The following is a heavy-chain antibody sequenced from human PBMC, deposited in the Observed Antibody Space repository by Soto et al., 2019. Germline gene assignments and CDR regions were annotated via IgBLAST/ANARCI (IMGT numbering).Heavy chain of an antibody. J-gene: IGHJ4*02. CDR2: LYSTGVT. D-gene: IGHD1-1*01. CDR1: GDSINSRSYS. CDR3: ARSFTGTYLFDY. Sequence: QLQLQVSGPGLVKPSKTLSLTCTVSGDSINSRSYSWGWIRQPPGRGLQWIGNLYSTGVTFYNPSLQSRATISADTSGNQFSLNLTSVTAADTALYFCARSFTGTYLFDYWGQGSLVTVSS. V-gene: IGHV4-39*01.